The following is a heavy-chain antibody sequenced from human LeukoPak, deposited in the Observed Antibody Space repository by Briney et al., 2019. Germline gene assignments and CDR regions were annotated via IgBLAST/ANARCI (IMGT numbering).Heavy chain of an antibody. CDR3: ARDLSVVVPAAIGYYYYYMDV. Sequence: PSETLSLTCAVSGGSISSSNWWSWVRQPPGKGLEWMGEIYHSGSTNYNPSLKSRVTISVDKSKNQFSLKLSSVTAADTAVYYCARDLSVVVPAAIGYYYYYMDVWGKGTTVTVSS. CDR1: GGSISSSNW. V-gene: IGHV4-4*02. J-gene: IGHJ6*03. CDR2: IYHSGST. D-gene: IGHD2-2*01.